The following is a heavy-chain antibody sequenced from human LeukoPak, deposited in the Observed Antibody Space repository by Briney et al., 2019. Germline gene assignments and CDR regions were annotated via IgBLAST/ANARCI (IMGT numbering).Heavy chain of an antibody. J-gene: IGHJ4*02. V-gene: IGHV3-30-3*01. Sequence: GGSLRLSCAASGFTFSSYAMHWVRQAPGKGLEWMAVISYDGSNKYYADSVKGRFTISRDNSKNTLYLQMNSLRAEDTAVYYCARAATGNDYWGQGTLVTVSS. CDR1: GFTFSSYA. CDR2: ISYDGSNK. D-gene: IGHD3-10*01. CDR3: ARAATGNDY.